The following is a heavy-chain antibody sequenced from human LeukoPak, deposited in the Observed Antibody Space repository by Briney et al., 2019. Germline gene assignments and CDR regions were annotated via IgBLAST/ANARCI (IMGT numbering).Heavy chain of an antibody. CDR3: AREKMTTITAIDY. CDR1: GDSISTYY. J-gene: IGHJ4*02. CDR2: IYISGTP. V-gene: IGHV4-4*07. Sequence: PSETLSLTCSVSGDSISTYYWTWIRQPAGKGLEWIGRIYISGTPNYNPSLRGRVTMSIDTSMNHFSLKLTSVTAADTAVYYCAREKMTTITAIDYWGQGTLVTVSS. D-gene: IGHD4-11*01.